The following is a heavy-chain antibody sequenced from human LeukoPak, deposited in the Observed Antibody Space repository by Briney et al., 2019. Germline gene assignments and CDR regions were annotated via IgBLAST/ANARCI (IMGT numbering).Heavy chain of an antibody. J-gene: IGHJ4*02. V-gene: IGHV4-61*01. CDR3: ARDLTGPYSSGWWPLEY. D-gene: IGHD6-19*01. Sequence: PSETLSLTCTVSGGSVSNGHYFWSWVRQPPGKGLEWIGYIFHSGSTNYSPSLKSRVTISIDTSNNQFSLRLASVTAADTAVYYCARDLTGPYSSGWWPLEYWGQGTLVTVSS. CDR1: GGSVSNGHYF. CDR2: IFHSGST.